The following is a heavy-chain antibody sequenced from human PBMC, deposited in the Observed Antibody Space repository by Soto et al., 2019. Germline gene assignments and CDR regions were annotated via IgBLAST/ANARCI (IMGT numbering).Heavy chain of an antibody. V-gene: IGHV2-5*02. Sequence: QIALRESGPALVKPTQTLTLTCTFSGFSLSTTGASVGWIRQPPGKALEWLALIYWDDDKRYSPSLKTRLTITKDTSKSQVVLTITIMDPVDIATYYCARSFYDSSGYFLLFDYWGQGTLVTVSS. CDR3: ARSFYDSSGYFLLFDY. CDR1: GFSLSTTGAS. D-gene: IGHD3-22*01. J-gene: IGHJ4*02. CDR2: IYWDDDK.